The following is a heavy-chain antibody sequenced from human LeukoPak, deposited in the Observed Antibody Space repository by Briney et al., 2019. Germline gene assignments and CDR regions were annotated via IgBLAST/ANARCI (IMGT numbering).Heavy chain of an antibody. CDR1: GFTFSSYA. V-gene: IGHV3-23*01. CDR2: ISGSGGST. J-gene: IGHJ1*01. D-gene: IGHD1-26*01. Sequence: GGSLRLSCAASGFTFSSYAMSWVRQAPGKGLEWVSAISGSGGSTYYADSVKGRFTISRDNSKNTPYLQMNSLRAEDTAVYYCAKDIRVGAGFTGFQHWGQGTLVTVSS. CDR3: AKDIRVGAGFTGFQH.